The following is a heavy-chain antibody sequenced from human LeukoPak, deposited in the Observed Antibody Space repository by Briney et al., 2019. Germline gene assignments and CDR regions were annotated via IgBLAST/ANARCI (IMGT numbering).Heavy chain of an antibody. V-gene: IGHV4-39*01. Sequence: SETLSLTCTVSGGSISSSSYYWGWIRQPPGKGLEWIGSIYYSGSAYYNPSLKSRVTISVDTSKNQFSLKLSSVTAADTAVYYCARREGYYDLDYWGQGTLVSVFS. J-gene: IGHJ4*02. D-gene: IGHD3-22*01. CDR3: ARREGYYDLDY. CDR1: GGSISSSSYY. CDR2: IYYSGSA.